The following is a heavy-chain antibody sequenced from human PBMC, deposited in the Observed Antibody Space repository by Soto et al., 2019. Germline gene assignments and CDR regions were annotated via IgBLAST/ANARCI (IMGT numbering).Heavy chain of an antibody. CDR3: AHNSGWYQLFDY. CDR2: VYPRDSDT. Sequence: GESLKISCKASGYIFIDYWIGWVRQMPGKGLEWMGIVYPRDSDTRYSPSFQGQVTISADRSTGTAFLQWRSLKASDTATYYCAHNSGWYQLFDYWGQGTLVTVSS. D-gene: IGHD6-19*01. CDR1: GYIFIDYW. V-gene: IGHV5-51*01. J-gene: IGHJ4*02.